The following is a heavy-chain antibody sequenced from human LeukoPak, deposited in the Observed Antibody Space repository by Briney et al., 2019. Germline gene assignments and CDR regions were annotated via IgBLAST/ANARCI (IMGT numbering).Heavy chain of an antibody. J-gene: IGHJ5*02. Sequence: KPSETLSLTCAVYGGSFSGYYWSWIRQPPGKGLEWIGEINHSGSANYNPSLKSRVTISVDTSKNQFSLKLSSVTAADTAVYYCARGNPSYYYDSSGYYLWGQGTQVTVSS. D-gene: IGHD3-22*01. CDR2: INHSGSA. CDR3: ARGNPSYYYDSSGYYL. CDR1: GGSFSGYY. V-gene: IGHV4-34*01.